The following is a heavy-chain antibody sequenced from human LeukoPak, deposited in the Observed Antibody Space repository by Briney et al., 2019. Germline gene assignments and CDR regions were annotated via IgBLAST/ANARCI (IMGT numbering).Heavy chain of an antibody. D-gene: IGHD5-18*01. CDR1: GGSIRSGSYY. CDR3: ARDLVDTVMSHLVLFDY. CDR2: IYISGST. J-gene: IGHJ4*02. Sequence: KPSETLSLTCTVSGGSIRSGSYYWSWIRQSAGKGLEWIGRIYISGSTKYNPSLKSRVTISVDTSKNQFSLKLSSVTAADTAVYYCARDLVDTVMSHLVLFDYWGQGTLVTVSS. V-gene: IGHV4-61*02.